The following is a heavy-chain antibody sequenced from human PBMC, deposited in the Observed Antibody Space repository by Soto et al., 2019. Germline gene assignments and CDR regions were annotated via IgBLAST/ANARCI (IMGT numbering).Heavy chain of an antibody. V-gene: IGHV3-9*01. Sequence: GGSLRLSCAASGFTFDDYAMHWVRQAPGKGLEWVSGISWNSGSIGYADSVKGRFTISRDNAKNSLYLRMHSLRAEDTALYYCTKDKGDIAARRIDYWGQGTLVTVSS. J-gene: IGHJ4*02. D-gene: IGHD6-6*01. CDR3: TKDKGDIAARRIDY. CDR1: GFTFDDYA. CDR2: ISWNSGSI.